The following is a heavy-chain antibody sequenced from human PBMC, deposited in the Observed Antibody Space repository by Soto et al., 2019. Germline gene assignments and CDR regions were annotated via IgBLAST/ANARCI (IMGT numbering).Heavy chain of an antibody. Sequence: QVQLVQSGAEVKQPGSSVTVSCKASGGTFSSYTISWVRQAPGQGLEWMGGIIPIYGTANYAQKFQGRVTITADESTSTADMEVSRMRSEDTAVYYCARGNHRWLQLWYFDLWGRGTLVTVSS. D-gene: IGHD5-12*01. CDR2: IIPIYGTA. CDR3: ARGNHRWLQLWYFDL. V-gene: IGHV1-69*12. J-gene: IGHJ2*01. CDR1: GGTFSSYT.